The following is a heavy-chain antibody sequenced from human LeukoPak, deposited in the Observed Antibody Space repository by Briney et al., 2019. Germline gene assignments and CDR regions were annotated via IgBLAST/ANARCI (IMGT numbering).Heavy chain of an antibody. Sequence: GGSLRLSCAASGFTFSSYGMHWVRQAPGKGLEWVAFIRSDGSNKYYADSVKGRFTISRDNSKNTLYLQMNSLRAEDTAVYYCAKDRVFRRYYDSSGYLDYWGQGTLVTVSS. D-gene: IGHD3-22*01. V-gene: IGHV3-30*02. J-gene: IGHJ4*02. CDR1: GFTFSSYG. CDR3: AKDRVFRRYYDSSGYLDY. CDR2: IRSDGSNK.